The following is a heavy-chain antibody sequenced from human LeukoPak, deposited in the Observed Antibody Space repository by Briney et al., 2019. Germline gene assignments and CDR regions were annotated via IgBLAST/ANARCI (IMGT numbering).Heavy chain of an antibody. CDR1: GFTFSDYY. J-gene: IGHJ4*02. V-gene: IGHV3-11*06. CDR2: ISSSSSYT. CDR3: ARTYGLYYFDY. D-gene: IGHD4-17*01. Sequence: PGGSLRLSCAASGFTFSDYYMSWIRQAPGKGLEWVSYISSSSSYTNYADSVKGRFTISRDNAKNSLYLQMNSPRAEDTAVYYCARTYGLYYFDYWGQGTLVTVSS.